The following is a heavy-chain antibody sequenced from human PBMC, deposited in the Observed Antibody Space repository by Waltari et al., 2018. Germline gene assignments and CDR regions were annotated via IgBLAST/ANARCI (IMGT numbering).Heavy chain of an antibody. Sequence: QVQRVQSGAEVKKPGASVTVSCMASGYTFTVYYMHWVRQAPGQGLDLRGRINPNSGGTNYAQKFQGRVTMTRDTSISPAYMELSRLRSDDTAVYYCARDENMDVWGKGTTVTVSS. CDR1: GYTFTVYY. J-gene: IGHJ6*03. CDR2: INPNSGGT. CDR3: ARDENMDV. V-gene: IGHV1-2*06.